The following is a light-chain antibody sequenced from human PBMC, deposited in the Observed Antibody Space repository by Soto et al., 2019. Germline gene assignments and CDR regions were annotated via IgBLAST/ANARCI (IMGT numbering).Light chain of an antibody. CDR1: QSISSY. CDR2: AAS. V-gene: IGKV1-39*01. Sequence: DIQMTQSPSSLSASVGDRVTITCRASQSISSYLNWYQQKPGKAPKLLIYAASSLQSGVPSRFSGSGSGTDVNLNISSLQPEEFATYYCQQSSSTPPYTVGQGTKLEIK. CDR3: QQSSSTPPYT. J-gene: IGKJ2*01.